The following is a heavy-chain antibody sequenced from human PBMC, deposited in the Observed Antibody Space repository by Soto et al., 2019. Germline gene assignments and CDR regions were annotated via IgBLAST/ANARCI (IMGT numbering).Heavy chain of an antibody. J-gene: IGHJ4*02. CDR3: ARRGFMGATTIDY. CDR1: GDSVSSSSVT. Sequence: QTLSLTCAISGDSVSSSSVTWNWIRQSPSRGLEWLGRTYYRSKWYNDYAESVKSRITINPDTSKNQFSLKLSSVTAADTAVYYCARRGFMGATTIDYWGQGTLVTVSS. D-gene: IGHD1-26*01. V-gene: IGHV6-1*01. CDR2: TYYRSKWYN.